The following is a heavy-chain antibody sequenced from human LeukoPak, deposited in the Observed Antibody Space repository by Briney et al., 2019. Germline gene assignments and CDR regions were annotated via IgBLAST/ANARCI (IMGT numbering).Heavy chain of an antibody. J-gene: IGHJ4*02. CDR3: AKSRSSSISCYNY. CDR1: GFTFSNYA. D-gene: IGHD2-2*02. V-gene: IGHV3-23*01. Sequence: GGSLRLSCAASGFTFSNYAMSWVRQAPGKGLEWVSDISGSGGSTYYTDSVKGRFTTSRDNSNNTLYLQMNSLGADDTAVYYCAKSRSSSISCYNYWGQGTLVTVSS. CDR2: ISGSGGST.